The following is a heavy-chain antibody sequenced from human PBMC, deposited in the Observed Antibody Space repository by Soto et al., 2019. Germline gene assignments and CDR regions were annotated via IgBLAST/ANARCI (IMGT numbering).Heavy chain of an antibody. J-gene: IGHJ2*01. CDR3: ARDSASYSSSSGSYWYFDL. Sequence: GGSLRLSCAASGFTFSSYSMNWVRQAPGKGLEWVSYISSGSATIYYADSVKGRFTISRDNTKNSLYLQMNSLRDEDTAVYYCARDSASYSSSSGSYWYFDLWGRGTLVTVSS. CDR2: ISSGSATI. CDR1: GFTFSSYS. D-gene: IGHD6-6*01. V-gene: IGHV3-48*02.